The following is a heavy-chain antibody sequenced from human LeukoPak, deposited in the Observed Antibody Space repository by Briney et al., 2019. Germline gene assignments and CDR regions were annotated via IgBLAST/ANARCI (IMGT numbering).Heavy chain of an antibody. CDR2: IYYTGST. J-gene: IGHJ5*02. D-gene: IGHD2-8*01. V-gene: IGHV4-39*07. CDR3: ARENYCTNGVCWAFDP. CDR1: GGSISSSDYY. Sequence: SETLSLTCSVSGGSISSSDYYWSWIRQPPGKGLEWLGNIYYTGSTSYNPSLKSRVTLPVDTFKNQFSLHLSSVTAADTAVYYCARENYCTNGVCWAFDPWGQGTLVTVSS.